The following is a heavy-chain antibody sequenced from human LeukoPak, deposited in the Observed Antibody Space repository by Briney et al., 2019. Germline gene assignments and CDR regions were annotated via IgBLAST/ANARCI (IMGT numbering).Heavy chain of an antibody. Sequence: SETLSLTCTVSGGSLSTYYWSWIRQPAGKGLEWIGRTHTSVSTSYNPSLKSRVTMSVDTSKNQFSLKLSSVTAADTAVYYCARHHYQLSALDYWGQGTLVTVSS. V-gene: IGHV4-4*07. CDR3: ARHHYQLSALDY. J-gene: IGHJ4*02. CDR1: GGSLSTYY. CDR2: THTSVST. D-gene: IGHD2-2*01.